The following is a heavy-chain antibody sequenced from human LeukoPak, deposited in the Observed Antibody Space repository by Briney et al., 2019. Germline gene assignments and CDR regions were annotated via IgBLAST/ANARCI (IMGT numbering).Heavy chain of an antibody. D-gene: IGHD5-24*01. V-gene: IGHV1-69*02. Sequence: GASVKVSCKASGGTFSSYTISWVRQAPGQGLEWMGRIIPILGIANYAQKFQGRVTITADKSTSTAYVELSSLRSEDTAVYYCARASTLATIPTLDYWGQGTLVTVSS. J-gene: IGHJ4*02. CDR1: GGTFSSYT. CDR2: IIPILGIA. CDR3: ARASTLATIPTLDY.